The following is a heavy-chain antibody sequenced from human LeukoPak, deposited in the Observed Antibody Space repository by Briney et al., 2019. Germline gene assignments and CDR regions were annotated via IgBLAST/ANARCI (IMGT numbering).Heavy chain of an antibody. D-gene: IGHD4-23*01. J-gene: IGHJ4*02. CDR2: IYYTGTT. V-gene: IGHV4-39*01. CDR1: GGSMNINNYY. CDR3: ARQRTVVTPEFFDY. Sequence: SETLSLTCTVSGGSMNINNYYWAWIRQPPGKGLEWLGSIYYTGTTYYNPSLNHRVTISVDTSQNQFSLRLSSVTAADTAIYYCARQRTVVTPEFFDYWGQGTLVIVSS.